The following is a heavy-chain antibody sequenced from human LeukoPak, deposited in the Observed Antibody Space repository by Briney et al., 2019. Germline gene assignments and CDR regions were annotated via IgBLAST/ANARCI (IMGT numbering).Heavy chain of an antibody. Sequence: GESLKISCKSSGYTFTSYWIGWVRQMPGKGLEWMGIIYPGDSDTRYSPSFQGQVTISADKSISTAYLQWSSLKASDTSMYYCARLKDDYIIDSWGQGTLVTVSS. V-gene: IGHV5-51*01. CDR1: GYTFTSYW. D-gene: IGHD5-24*01. J-gene: IGHJ5*01. CDR2: IYPGDSDT. CDR3: ARLKDDYIIDS.